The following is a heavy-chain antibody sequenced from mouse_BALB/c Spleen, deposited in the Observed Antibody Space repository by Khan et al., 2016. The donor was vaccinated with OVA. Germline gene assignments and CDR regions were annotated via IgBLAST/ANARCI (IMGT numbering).Heavy chain of an antibody. J-gene: IGHJ2*01. V-gene: IGHV1S137*01. D-gene: IGHD2-3*01. Sequence: QVQLQQSGPELVRPGVSVKISCKGSGYTFTDYAMYWVKQSHAKSLEWIGLISTYSGNTHYNQKFKGKATMTVDKSSSTAYMELARLTSEDSAIYNCARPAYDGYYDYWGQGTTLTVSS. CDR2: ISTYSGNT. CDR1: GYTFTDYA. CDR3: ARPAYDGYYDY.